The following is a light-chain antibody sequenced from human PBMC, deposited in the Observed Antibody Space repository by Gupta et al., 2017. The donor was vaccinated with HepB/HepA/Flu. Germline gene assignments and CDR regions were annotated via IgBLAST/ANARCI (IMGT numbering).Light chain of an antibody. CDR2: RNN. CDR3: AAWDDSLNGRVV. J-gene: IGLJ2*01. Sequence: QSVLTQPPSASGTPGQRVPISCSGSRSNIGSNYVYWYQQLPGTAPKLLIYRNNQRPSGVPDRFSGSKSGTSASLAISGLRSEDEAHYYCAAWDDSLNGRVVFGGGTNLTVL. CDR1: RSNIGSNY. V-gene: IGLV1-47*01.